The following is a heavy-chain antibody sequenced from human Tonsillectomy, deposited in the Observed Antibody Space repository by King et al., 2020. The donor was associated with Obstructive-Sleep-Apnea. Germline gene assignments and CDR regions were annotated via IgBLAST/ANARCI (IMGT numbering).Heavy chain of an antibody. CDR3: ARSHRYYYDSSGYYSSFDY. V-gene: IGHV1-69*12. Sequence: QLVQSGAEVKKPGSSVKVSCKASVGTFSSDAISWVLQPPGQGLEWMVGIIPIFGTANYAQKFQCRVPITADESTSTPYMELSSMRSDATAVYYCARSHRYYYDSSGYYSSFDYWGQGTLVTVSS. CDR1: VGTFSSDA. J-gene: IGHJ4*02. D-gene: IGHD3-22*01. CDR2: IIPIFGTA.